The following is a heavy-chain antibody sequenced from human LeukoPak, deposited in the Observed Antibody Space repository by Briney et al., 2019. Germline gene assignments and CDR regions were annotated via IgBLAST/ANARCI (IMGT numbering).Heavy chain of an antibody. V-gene: IGHV3-11*01. D-gene: IGHD5-18*01. Sequence: GGSLRLSCAASGFTFTDHYMSWIRQAPGKGLGWVSYISSSGSTIYYADSVKGRFTISRDNANNSLYLQMNSLRAEDTAVYYCARGAGNTYGLDFWGQGTLVTVSS. J-gene: IGHJ4*02. CDR3: ARGAGNTYGLDF. CDR2: ISSSGSTI. CDR1: GFTFTDHY.